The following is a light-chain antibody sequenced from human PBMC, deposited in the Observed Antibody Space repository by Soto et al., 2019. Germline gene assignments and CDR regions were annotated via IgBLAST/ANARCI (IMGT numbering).Light chain of an antibody. CDR3: SSYTTRSTPPYV. CDR2: EVS. CDR1: SSDVGGYNY. Sequence: QSALTQPASVSGSPGQSITISCTGTSSDVGGYNYVSWYQQHPGKAPKLMIYEVSNRPSGVSNRFSGSKSGNTASLTISGLQAEDEADYYCSSYTTRSTPPYVFXTGTKVTVL. V-gene: IGLV2-14*01. J-gene: IGLJ1*01.